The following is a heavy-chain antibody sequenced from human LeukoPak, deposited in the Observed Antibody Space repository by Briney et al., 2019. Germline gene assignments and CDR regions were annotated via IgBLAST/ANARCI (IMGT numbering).Heavy chain of an antibody. V-gene: IGHV3-13*01. J-gene: IGHJ6*02. D-gene: IGHD3-10*01. Sequence: GGSLRLSCAAAGFTFSSYDMHWVRQATGKGREWVAAIGTAGDTYYPGSGKGRFTISRENAKNSLYLQMNSLRAGDTAVYYCARDHYYGSGSPSYGMDVWGQGTTVTVSS. CDR3: ARDHYYGSGSPSYGMDV. CDR1: GFTFSSYD. CDR2: IGTAGDT.